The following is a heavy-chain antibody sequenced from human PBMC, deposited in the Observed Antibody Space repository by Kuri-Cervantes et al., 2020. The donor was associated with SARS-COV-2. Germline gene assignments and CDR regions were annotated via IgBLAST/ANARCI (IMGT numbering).Heavy chain of an antibody. D-gene: IGHD3-9*01. CDR2: ISSSSSTI. J-gene: IGHJ4*02. V-gene: IGHV3-48*02. CDR1: EFTFSSYS. Sequence: GESLKISWAAAEFTFSSYSMNWVRQSPGKGLEWVSYISSSSSTIYYADSVRGRFTISRDNAKNSLYLQMSSLRDEDTAVYYCARGSEAGYYYFDYWGQGTLVTVSS. CDR3: ARGSEAGYYYFDY.